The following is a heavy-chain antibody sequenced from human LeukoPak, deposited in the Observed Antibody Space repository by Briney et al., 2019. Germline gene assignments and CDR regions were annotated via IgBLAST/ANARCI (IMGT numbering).Heavy chain of an antibody. CDR3: ARITTTVTTGHLDY. CDR1: GVSFSGYY. Sequence: SETLSLTGAVYGVSFSGYYWSWLRQPPGKGLEWSGEINHSGSTNYNPSLKSRVTISVDTSKNQFSLKLSSVTAADTAVYYCARITTTVTTGHLDYWGQGTLVTVSS. CDR2: INHSGST. D-gene: IGHD4-11*01. V-gene: IGHV4-34*01. J-gene: IGHJ4*02.